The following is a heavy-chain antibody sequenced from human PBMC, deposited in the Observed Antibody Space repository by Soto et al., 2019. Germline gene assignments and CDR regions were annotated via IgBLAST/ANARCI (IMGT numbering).Heavy chain of an antibody. CDR2: IYYSGST. V-gene: IGHV4-39*01. CDR3: ARVIIGDGSGYDFYYFDY. Sequence: SETLSLTCTVSGGSISSSSYYWGWIRQPPGKGLEWIGSIYYSGSTYYNPSLKSRVTISVDTSKNQFSLKLSSVTAADTAVYYCARVIIGDGSGYDFYYFDYWGQGTLVTVSS. J-gene: IGHJ4*02. D-gene: IGHD5-12*01. CDR1: GGSISSSSYY.